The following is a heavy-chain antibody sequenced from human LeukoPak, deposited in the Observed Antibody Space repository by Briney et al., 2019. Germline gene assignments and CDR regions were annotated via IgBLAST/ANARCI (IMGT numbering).Heavy chain of an antibody. D-gene: IGHD3-22*01. CDR1: GYTLTGYY. V-gene: IGHV1-2*02. CDR2: INPNSGGT. Sequence: GASVKVSCKASGYTLTGYYMHWVRQAPGQGLEWMGWINPNSGGTNYAQKFQGRVTMTRDTSINTAYMELSRLRSDDTAVYYCARGGGYYDSSGYYIHDYWGQGTLVTVSS. J-gene: IGHJ4*02. CDR3: ARGGGYYDSSGYYIHDY.